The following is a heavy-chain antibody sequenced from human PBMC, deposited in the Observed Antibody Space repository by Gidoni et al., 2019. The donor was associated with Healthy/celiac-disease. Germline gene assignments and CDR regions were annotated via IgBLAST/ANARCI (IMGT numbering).Heavy chain of an antibody. D-gene: IGHD3-3*01. CDR3: AARYDFWSGYSGGMDV. CDR1: GFTDSSKY. Sequence: EVQLVESGGGLVQPGGSLRLSCAASGFTDSSKYMSWVRQAPGKGLEWVSVIYSGVSTYYADSVKGRFTISRDNSKNTLYLQMNSLRAEDTAVYYCAARYDFWSGYSGGMDVWGQGTTVTVSS. V-gene: IGHV3-66*02. J-gene: IGHJ6*02. CDR2: IYSGVST.